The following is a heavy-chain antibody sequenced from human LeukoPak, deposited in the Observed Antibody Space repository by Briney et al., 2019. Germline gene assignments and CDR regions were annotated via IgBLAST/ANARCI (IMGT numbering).Heavy chain of an antibody. J-gene: IGHJ4*02. CDR2: IWPGDSDT. D-gene: IGHD1-26*01. V-gene: IGHV5-51*01. CDR3: ARGFSGSHRLFDY. CDR1: GYNFTIYW. Sequence: GESLKISCKGSGYNFTIYWISWVRQMPGKGLEWMGIIWPGDSDTRYSPSFQGQVTISADKSISTVFLQWSSLKASDTAIYYCARGFSGSHRLFDYWGQGTLVTVSS.